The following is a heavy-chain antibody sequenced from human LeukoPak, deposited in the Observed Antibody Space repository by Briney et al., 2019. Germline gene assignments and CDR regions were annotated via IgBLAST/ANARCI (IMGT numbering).Heavy chain of an antibody. CDR1: GFTFSSYG. Sequence: GRSLRLSCAASGFTFSSYGMHWVRQAPGKGLEWVAVIWYDGSNKYYADSVKGRFTISRDNSKNTLYLQMSSLRPEDTALYYCAKRSRDYGDALSYFDYWGQGTLVTVSS. CDR2: IWYDGSNK. D-gene: IGHD4/OR15-4a*01. V-gene: IGHV3-33*06. CDR3: AKRSRDYGDALSYFDY. J-gene: IGHJ4*02.